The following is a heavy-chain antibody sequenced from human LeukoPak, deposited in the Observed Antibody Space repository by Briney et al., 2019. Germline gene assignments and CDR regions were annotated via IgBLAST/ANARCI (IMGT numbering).Heavy chain of an antibody. D-gene: IGHD3-3*01. Sequence: SETLSLTCTVSGGSISSYYWRWIRQPPGKGLEWLGYIYYSGSTNYNPSLKSRVTISVDTSKNQFSLKLSSVTAADTAVYYCARQGGYYDFWSGKGGNWFDPWGQGTLVTVSS. CDR3: ARQGGYYDFWSGKGGNWFDP. J-gene: IGHJ5*02. CDR2: IYYSGST. V-gene: IGHV4-59*01. CDR1: GGSISSYY.